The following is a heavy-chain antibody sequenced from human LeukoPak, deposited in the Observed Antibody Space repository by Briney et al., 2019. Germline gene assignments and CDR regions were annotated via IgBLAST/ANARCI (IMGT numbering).Heavy chain of an antibody. J-gene: IGHJ5*02. V-gene: IGHV3-30-3*01. CDR2: ISYDGSNK. CDR3: ARDPGQIKSSGWYPNWFDP. CDR1: GFTFSSYA. Sequence: PGGSLRLSCAASGFTFSSYAMHWVRQAPGKGLEWVAVISYDGSNKYYADSVKGRFTISKDNSKNTLYLQMNSLRAEDTAVYYCARDPGQIKSSGWYPNWFDPWGQGTLVTVSS. D-gene: IGHD6-19*01.